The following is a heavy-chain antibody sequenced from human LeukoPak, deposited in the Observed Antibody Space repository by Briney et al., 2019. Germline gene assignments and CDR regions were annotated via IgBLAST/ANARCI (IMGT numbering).Heavy chain of an antibody. CDR1: GFTFSSYS. CDR2: ISSSSSYI. J-gene: IGHJ6*03. Sequence: GGSLRLSCASSGFTFSSYSMNWVRQAPGKGLEWVSSISSSSSYIYYADSVKGRLTISRDNAKNSLYLQMNSLRAEDTAVYYCARDRGLRLDYYMDVWAKGTTVTVSS. CDR3: ARDRGLRLDYYMDV. D-gene: IGHD3-16*01. V-gene: IGHV3-21*01.